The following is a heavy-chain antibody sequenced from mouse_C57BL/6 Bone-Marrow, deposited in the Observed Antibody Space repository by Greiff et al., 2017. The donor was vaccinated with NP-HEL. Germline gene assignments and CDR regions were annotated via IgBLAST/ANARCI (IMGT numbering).Heavy chain of an antibody. V-gene: IGHV1-64*01. D-gene: IGHD2-4*01. Sequence: QVQLQQPGAELVMPGASVKLSCKASGYTFTSYWMHWVKQRPGQGLEWIGMIHPNSGSTNYNEKFKSKATLTVDKSSSTAYMQLSSLTSEDSAVYYCARGGLRRNYYAMDYWGQGTSVTVSS. CDR2: IHPNSGST. CDR1: GYTFTSYW. CDR3: ARGGLRRNYYAMDY. J-gene: IGHJ4*01.